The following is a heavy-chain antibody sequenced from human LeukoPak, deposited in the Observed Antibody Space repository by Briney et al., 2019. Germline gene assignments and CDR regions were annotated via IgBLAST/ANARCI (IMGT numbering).Heavy chain of an antibody. V-gene: IGHV4-59*01. CDR2: IYYTGNT. Sequence: SETLSLTCTVSGGSISTFSWSWIRQPPGEGLEWIGYIYYTGNTNYNPSLKSRVTISLDTSKNQFSLELSSVTAADTAVYYCARVQSADYDRAFDIWGQGTMVAVSS. CDR1: GGSISTFS. CDR3: ARVQSADYDRAFDI. D-gene: IGHD3-10*02. J-gene: IGHJ3*02.